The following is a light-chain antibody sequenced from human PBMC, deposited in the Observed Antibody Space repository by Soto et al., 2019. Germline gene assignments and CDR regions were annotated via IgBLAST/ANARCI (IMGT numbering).Light chain of an antibody. CDR1: QSVSNY. CDR3: QQYGSSPQT. V-gene: IGKV3-20*01. Sequence: EIVLTQSPGTLSLSPRERATLSCRASQSVSNYLAWYQQKPGQAPRILIYAAYSRAVGIPDRFSGSVSWTDFTLNISRLEPEDLAVYYGQQYGSSPQTFGQGTKVDIK. CDR2: AAY. J-gene: IGKJ1*01.